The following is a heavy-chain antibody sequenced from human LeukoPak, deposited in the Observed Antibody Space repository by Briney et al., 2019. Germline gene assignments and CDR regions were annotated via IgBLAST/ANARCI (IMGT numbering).Heavy chain of an antibody. Sequence: SETLSLTCAVYGGSFSGYYWSWLRQPPGKGLEWIGEINHSGSTNYNPSLKSRVAISVATSKNLFSLKLSSVTATDTAVYYCARASDIVVVPAAIGDPFDYWGQGTLVTVSS. CDR3: ARASDIVVVPAAIGDPFDY. D-gene: IGHD2-2*01. V-gene: IGHV4-34*01. CDR1: GGSFSGYY. CDR2: INHSGST. J-gene: IGHJ4*02.